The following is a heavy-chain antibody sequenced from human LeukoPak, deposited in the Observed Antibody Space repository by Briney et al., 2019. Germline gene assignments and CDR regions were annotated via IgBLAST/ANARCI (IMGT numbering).Heavy chain of an antibody. CDR1: GYTFTGYY. CDR3: ARSIRKTLGFFDY. J-gene: IGHJ4*02. Sequence: ASVKVSCKASGYTFTGYYVHWVRQAPGQGLEWMGWINPNSGGTNYAQKFQGRVTMTRDTSISTAYMELSRLRSDDAAVYYCARSIRKTLGFFDYWGQGTLVTVSS. V-gene: IGHV1-2*02. D-gene: IGHD3-16*01. CDR2: INPNSGGT.